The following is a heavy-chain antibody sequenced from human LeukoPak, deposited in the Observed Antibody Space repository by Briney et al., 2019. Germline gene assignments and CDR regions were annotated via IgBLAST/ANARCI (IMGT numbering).Heavy chain of an antibody. CDR3: AKDDSGSGWLNWFDT. J-gene: IGHJ5*02. CDR1: GFTFSSYG. D-gene: IGHD6-19*01. Sequence: GGSLRLSCAASGFTFSSYGMHWVRQAPGKGLEWVAVISYDGSNKYYADSVKGRFTISRDNSKNTLYLQMNSLRAEDTAVYYCAKDDSGSGWLNWFDTWGQGTLVTVSS. CDR2: ISYDGSNK. V-gene: IGHV3-30*18.